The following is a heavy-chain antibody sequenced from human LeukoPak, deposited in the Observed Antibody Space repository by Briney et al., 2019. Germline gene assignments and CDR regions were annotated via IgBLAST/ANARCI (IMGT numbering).Heavy chain of an antibody. CDR1: GYTFTRNA. CDR3: GRGGSSGVDY. J-gene: IGHJ4*02. V-gene: IGHV1-3*04. Sequence: ASVKVSCKASGYTFTRNAVHWVRQAPGQRLEWMGYIYTHNGDTKYSQKFQGRVTLTRDTSAGTVYVELSSLTSEDTAVYYCGRGGSSGVDYWGQGTLVTVSS. CDR2: IYTHNGDT. D-gene: IGHD2-15*01.